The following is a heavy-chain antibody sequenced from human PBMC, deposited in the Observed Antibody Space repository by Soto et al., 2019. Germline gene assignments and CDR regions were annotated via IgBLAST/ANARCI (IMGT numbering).Heavy chain of an antibody. CDR1: GFTFNAAW. CDR3: TTGLAAARTNY. D-gene: IGHD6-13*01. CDR2: IKSKTDGGTT. J-gene: IGHJ4*02. Sequence: GGSLRLSCAASGFTFNAAWMSWVRQAPGKGLEWVGRIKSKTDGGTTDFAAPVKGRFTISRDDSKNTVYLQMNSLKIEDTAVYYCTTGLAAARTNYWGQGTLVTVSS. V-gene: IGHV3-15*01.